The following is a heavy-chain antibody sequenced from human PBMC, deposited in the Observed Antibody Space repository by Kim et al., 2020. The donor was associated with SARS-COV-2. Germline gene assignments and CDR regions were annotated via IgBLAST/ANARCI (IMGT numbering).Heavy chain of an antibody. D-gene: IGHD2-15*01. Sequence: KGRFTISRDNAKNTLDLQMDSLRAEDTAVYYCVREGVHCSGGSCYEVTFDYWGQGTLVTVSS. V-gene: IGHV3-74*01. J-gene: IGHJ4*02. CDR3: VREGVHCSGGSCYEVTFDY.